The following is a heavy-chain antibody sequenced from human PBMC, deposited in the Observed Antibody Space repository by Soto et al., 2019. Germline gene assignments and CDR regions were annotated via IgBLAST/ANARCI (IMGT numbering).Heavy chain of an antibody. D-gene: IGHD3-10*01. V-gene: IGHV4-39*01. CDR3: ARSYGSGSYISYYGMDV. CDR1: GGSISNYY. J-gene: IGHJ6*02. Sequence: LTCTVSGGSISNYYWGWIRQPPGKGLQWIGSIYYSGSTYYNPSLKSRVTISVDTSKDQFSLKLSSVTAADTAVYYCARSYGSGSYISYYGMDVWGQGTTVTVSS. CDR2: IYYSGST.